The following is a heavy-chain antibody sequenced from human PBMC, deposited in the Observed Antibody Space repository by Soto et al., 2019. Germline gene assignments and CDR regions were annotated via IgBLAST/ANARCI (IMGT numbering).Heavy chain of an antibody. CDR2: ISYDGSNE. J-gene: IGHJ4*02. CDR3: ARGCGSSTSCPPLDY. CDR1: GFTFSSYA. V-gene: IGHV3-30-3*01. D-gene: IGHD2-2*01. Sequence: PGGSLRLSCAASGFTFSSYAMHWVRQAPGKGLEWVAVISYDGSNEYYADSVKGRFTISRDNSKNTLYLQMNSLRAEDTAVYYCARGCGSSTSCPPLDYWGQGTLVTVSS.